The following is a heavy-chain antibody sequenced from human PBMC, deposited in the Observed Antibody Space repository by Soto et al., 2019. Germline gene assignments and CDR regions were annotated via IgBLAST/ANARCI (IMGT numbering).Heavy chain of an antibody. CDR1: GFTFSSYA. J-gene: IGHJ5*02. Sequence: GGSLRLSCAASGFTFSSYAMSWVRQAPGKGLEWVSAISGSGGSTYYADSVKGRFTISRDNSKNTLYLQMNSLRAEDTAVYYCAKDPSQLSQELNWFDPWGQGTLVTVSS. D-gene: IGHD2-2*01. CDR3: AKDPSQLSQELNWFDP. V-gene: IGHV3-23*01. CDR2: ISGSGGST.